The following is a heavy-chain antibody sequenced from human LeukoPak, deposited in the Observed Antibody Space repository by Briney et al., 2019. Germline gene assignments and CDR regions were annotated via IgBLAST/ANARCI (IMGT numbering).Heavy chain of an antibody. CDR2: IYGSGYT. J-gene: IGHJ5*02. D-gene: IGHD3-10*01. CDR3: ARGPTYYYGSGSYYNGSWFDP. V-gene: IGHV4-59*12. CDR1: GGSISGWY. Sequence: SETLSLTCTVSGGSISGWYWSWIRQPPGKGLEWIGYIYGSGYTNYNPSLKSRVTMSIDTSKNHLSLKLSSVTAADTAVYYCARGPTYYYGSGSYYNGSWFDPWGQGTLVTVSS.